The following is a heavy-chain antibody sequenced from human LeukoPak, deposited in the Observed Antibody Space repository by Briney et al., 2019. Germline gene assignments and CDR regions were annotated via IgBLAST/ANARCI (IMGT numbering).Heavy chain of an antibody. CDR2: INHSGST. J-gene: IGHJ5*02. CDR1: GGSFSGYY. D-gene: IGHD3-10*01. Sequence: SETLSLTCAVYGGSFSGYYWSWIRQPPGKGLEWIGEINHSGSTNYNPSLKSRVTISVDTSKNQFSLKLSSVAAADTAVYYCARGLRAYGSGPNWFDPWGQGTLVTVSS. CDR3: ARGLRAYGSGPNWFDP. V-gene: IGHV4-34*01.